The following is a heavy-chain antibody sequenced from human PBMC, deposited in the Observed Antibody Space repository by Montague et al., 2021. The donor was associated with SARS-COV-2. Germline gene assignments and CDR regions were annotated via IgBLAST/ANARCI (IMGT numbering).Heavy chain of an antibody. D-gene: IGHD3-10*01. CDR1: GGSISSYY. V-gene: IGHV4-59*01. CDR2: IYYSGST. J-gene: IGHJ6*02. Sequence: SEILSLTCTVSGGSISSYYWSWIRQPPGKGLEWIGYIYYSGSTNYDPSLKSRVTISVDTSKNQFSLKLSSVTAADTAVYYCAREGSGRGYYYYGMDVWGQGTTVTVSS. CDR3: AREGSGRGYYYYGMDV.